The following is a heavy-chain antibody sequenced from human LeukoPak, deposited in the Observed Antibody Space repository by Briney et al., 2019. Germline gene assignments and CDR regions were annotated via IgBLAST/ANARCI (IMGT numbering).Heavy chain of an antibody. CDR3: AKDDDWGRYKH. V-gene: IGHV3-23*01. CDR2: ISPSGGIT. CDR1: GFTFSSYE. Sequence: PGGSLRLSCAASGFTFSSYEMNWVRQAPGTGLEWVSGISPSGGITYYTDSVKGRFTISRDNSKNTQSLQMNSLRAEDTAVYYCAKDDDWGRYKHWGQGTLVTVSS. D-gene: IGHD3-16*01. J-gene: IGHJ1*01.